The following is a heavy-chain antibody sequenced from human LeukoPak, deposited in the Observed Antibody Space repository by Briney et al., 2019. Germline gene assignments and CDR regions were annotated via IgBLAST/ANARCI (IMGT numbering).Heavy chain of an antibody. CDR2: IYPDHSDT. CDR3: ARHFGNWKNFDF. Sequence: GESLKISCKGSGYSFTNYWIGWVRQMPGKGLEWMGIIYPDHSDTRYSPSFQGQVTISADKSIRTAYLHWSSLKASDTAIYYCARHFGNWKNFDFWGRGTLVTVSS. J-gene: IGHJ4*02. V-gene: IGHV5-51*01. D-gene: IGHD1-1*01. CDR1: GYSFTNYW.